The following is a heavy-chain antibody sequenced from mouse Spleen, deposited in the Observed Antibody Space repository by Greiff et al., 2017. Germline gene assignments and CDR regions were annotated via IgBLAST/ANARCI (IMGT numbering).Heavy chain of an antibody. CDR1: GYTFTSYW. Sequence: QVQLQQPGAELVKPGASVKMSCKASGYTFTSYWITWVKQRPGQGLAWIGDIYPGSGSTNYNEKFKSKATLTVDTSSSTAYMQLSSLTSEDSAVYYCASPIYYYGSGENAMDYWGQGTSVTVSS. J-gene: IGHJ4*01. V-gene: IGHV1-55*01. CDR3: ASPIYYYGSGENAMDY. CDR2: IYPGSGST. D-gene: IGHD1-1*01.